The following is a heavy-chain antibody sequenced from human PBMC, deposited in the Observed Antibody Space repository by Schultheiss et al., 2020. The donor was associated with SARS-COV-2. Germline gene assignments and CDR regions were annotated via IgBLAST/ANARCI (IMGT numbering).Heavy chain of an antibody. CDR2: IDPSDSYT. CDR1: GYSFTSYW. V-gene: IGHV5-10-1*01. D-gene: IGHD6-6*01. Sequence: GESLKISCKGSGYSFTSYWISWVRQMPGKGLEWMGRIDPSDSYTNYSPSYQGHVTISADKSISTAYLQWSSLKASDTAVYYCARHRHTDIPTRRQNYYYYYMDVWGRGTTVTVSS. CDR3: ARHRHTDIPTRRQNYYYYYMDV. J-gene: IGHJ6*03.